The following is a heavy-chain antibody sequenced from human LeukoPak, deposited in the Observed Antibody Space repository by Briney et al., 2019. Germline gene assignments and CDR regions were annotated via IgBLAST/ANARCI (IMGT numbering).Heavy chain of an antibody. J-gene: IGHJ4*02. CDR2: INHSGST. CDR3: ARSQRAHALWSY. V-gene: IGHV4-34*01. D-gene: IGHD6-25*01. Sequence: PSETLSLTCAVYGGSFSGYYWSWIRQPPGKGLEWIGEINHSGSTNYNPPLKSRVTISVDTSKNQFSLKLSSVTAADTAVYYCARSQRAHALWSYWGQGTLVTVSS. CDR1: GGSFSGYY.